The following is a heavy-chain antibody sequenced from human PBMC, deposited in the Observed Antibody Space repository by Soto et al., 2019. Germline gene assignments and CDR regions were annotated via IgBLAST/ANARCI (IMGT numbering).Heavy chain of an antibody. CDR3: AKVAERDGHYFDL. CDR1: GFTFSNFV. J-gene: IGHJ4*02. Sequence: EVHLLESGGGLVQPGGSLRLSCAASGFTFSNFVMSWVRQIPGKGLEWVSFIISSGGSTYYADSVRGRFTISRDNSKNTLYLQMDSLRAEDTAVYYCAKVAERDGHYFDLWGQGSLVTVSS. V-gene: IGHV3-23*01. D-gene: IGHD2-21*01. CDR2: IISSGGST.